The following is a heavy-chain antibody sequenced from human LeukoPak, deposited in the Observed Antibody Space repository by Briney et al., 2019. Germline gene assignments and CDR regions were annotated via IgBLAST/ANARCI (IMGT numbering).Heavy chain of an antibody. CDR2: ISGSGGST. Sequence: GESLRLSCAASGFTFSSYAMSWVRQAPGKGLEWVSAISGSGGSTYYADSVKGRFTISRDNSKNTLYLQMNSLRAEDTAVYYCAKDHVLAPWTPFDYWGQGTLVTVSS. CDR3: AKDHVLAPWTPFDY. V-gene: IGHV3-23*01. D-gene: IGHD3-10*02. CDR1: GFTFSSYA. J-gene: IGHJ4*02.